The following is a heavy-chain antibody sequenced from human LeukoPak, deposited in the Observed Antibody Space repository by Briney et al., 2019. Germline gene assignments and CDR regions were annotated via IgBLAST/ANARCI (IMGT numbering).Heavy chain of an antibody. D-gene: IGHD3-22*01. Sequence: SETLSLTCTVSGGSINNYYWSWIRQPPGKGLEWIGEINHGGSTNYNPSLKSRVTISRDTSKNHFSLNLSSVTAADTAVYYCARGRSVYYDSSGYYPFDYWGQGTLVTVSS. J-gene: IGHJ4*02. CDR3: ARGRSVYYDSSGYYPFDY. V-gene: IGHV4-34*01. CDR1: GGSINNYY. CDR2: INHGGST.